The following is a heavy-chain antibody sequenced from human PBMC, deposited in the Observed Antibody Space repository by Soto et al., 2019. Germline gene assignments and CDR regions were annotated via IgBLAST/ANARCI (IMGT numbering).Heavy chain of an antibody. CDR2: IIPIFGTA. J-gene: IGHJ5*02. Sequence: GASGKVCCKASGGTFSRYTISWVRQAPGRGLEWMGGIIPIFGTANYAQKFQGRVTITADESTSTAYMELSSLGSEDTAVYYCARVPNYYDSNIPGGFDPWGQGTLVTVSS. CDR3: ARVPNYYDSNIPGGFDP. V-gene: IGHV1-69*13. CDR1: GGTFSRYT. D-gene: IGHD3-22*01.